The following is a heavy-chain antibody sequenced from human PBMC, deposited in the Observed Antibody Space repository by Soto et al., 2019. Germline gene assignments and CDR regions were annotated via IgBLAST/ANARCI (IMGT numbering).Heavy chain of an antibody. CDR3: AKENWANPDS. CDR1: GFIFRDWF. CDR2: ISKYIGRST. Sequence: PGGSLRLSCAASGFIFRDWFMIWIRQAPVKGLEFISYISKYIGRSTGYADSVKCRFTISVENSKNGLFLQRDDLTFYDTAVYYCAKENWANPDSWGQGTLVTVSS. D-gene: IGHD7-27*01. J-gene: IGHJ4*02. V-gene: IGHV3-11*01.